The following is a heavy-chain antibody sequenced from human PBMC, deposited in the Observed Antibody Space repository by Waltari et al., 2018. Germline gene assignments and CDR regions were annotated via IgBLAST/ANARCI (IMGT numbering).Heavy chain of an antibody. CDR3: ARYDYGDNGRSYFDL. CDR1: GGTFSSYA. J-gene: IGHJ2*01. CDR2: IIPIFGTA. V-gene: IGHV1-69*13. D-gene: IGHD4-17*01. Sequence: QVQLVQSGAEVKKPGSSVKVSCKASGGTFSSYAISWVRQAPGQGLEWMGRIIPIFGTANHAQKFQGRVTITADKSTSTAYMELSSLRSEDTAVYYCARYDYGDNGRSYFDLWGRGTLVTVSS.